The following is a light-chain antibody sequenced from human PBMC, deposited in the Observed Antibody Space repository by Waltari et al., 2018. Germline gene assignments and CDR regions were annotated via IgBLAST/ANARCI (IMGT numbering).Light chain of an antibody. CDR2: AAS. J-gene: IGKJ1*01. CDR1: QVITTY. V-gene: IGKV1-39*01. Sequence: DIQMTLSPSSLSASVGDRVTITCPARQVITTYLNWYQQKPGEAPKLLIYAASTLHSAVPSRFSGSSSANDYTIPISSLQPEDFATYYCQQSYATPRTFGQGTKVEIK. CDR3: QQSYATPRT.